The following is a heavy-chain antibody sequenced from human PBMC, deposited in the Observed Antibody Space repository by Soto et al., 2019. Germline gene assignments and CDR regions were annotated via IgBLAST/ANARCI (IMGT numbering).Heavy chain of an antibody. D-gene: IGHD2-21*01. J-gene: IGHJ4*02. CDR1: GFTFSDHY. Sequence: QVHLVESGGGLVKPGGSLRLSCASSGFTFSDHYMSWIRRSPGKGLEFLSYISPRTTYKNYADSVKGRFTISRDNAKNSLYLQLSSLRAEDTAIYYCSRGGGGGLFDLWGQGTFVTVSS. CDR3: SRGGGGGLFDL. V-gene: IGHV3-11*06. CDR2: ISPRTTYK.